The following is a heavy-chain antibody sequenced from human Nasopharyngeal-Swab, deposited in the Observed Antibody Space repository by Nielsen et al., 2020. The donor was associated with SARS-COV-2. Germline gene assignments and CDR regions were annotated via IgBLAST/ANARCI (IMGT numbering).Heavy chain of an antibody. Sequence: WIRQPPGKGLEWVSVIYGGGSTNYADSVKGRFTISRDNSKNTVYLQMNSLGAEDTAVYYCAKGDDTSGYYYLYGFNTWGQGTMVTVSS. CDR3: AKGDDTSGYYYLYGFNT. J-gene: IGHJ3*02. D-gene: IGHD3-22*01. V-gene: IGHV3-66*01. CDR2: IYGGGST.